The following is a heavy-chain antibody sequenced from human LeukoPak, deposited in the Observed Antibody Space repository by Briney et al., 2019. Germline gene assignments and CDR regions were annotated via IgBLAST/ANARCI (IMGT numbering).Heavy chain of an antibody. CDR2: ISWDGGST. Sequence: ESGGSLRLSCAASGFTFDDYAMHWVRQRPGKVLEWVSLISWDGGSTDYADSVKGRFTISRDNSKNSLYLQMSSLRAEDTALYYCAKGEVTATSYYYGMDVWGQGTTVTVSS. V-gene: IGHV3-43D*04. D-gene: IGHD2-21*02. CDR3: AKGEVTATSYYYGMDV. J-gene: IGHJ6*02. CDR1: GFTFDDYA.